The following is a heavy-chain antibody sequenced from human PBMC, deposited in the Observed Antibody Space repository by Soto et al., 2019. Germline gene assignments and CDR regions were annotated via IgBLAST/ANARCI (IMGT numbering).Heavy chain of an antibody. CDR1: GFTLSSYS. CDR2: ISSGSDTI. CDR3: ARPGEGVLFYYALDV. V-gene: IGHV3-48*02. Sequence: EVQLVESGGGLVQPGGSLRLSCVASGFTLSSYSMNWVRQAPGKGLEWISYISSGSDTIYYADSVKGRFTVSRDNAKNSLYLQMNSLRDEDTAVHYCARPGEGVLFYYALDVWGQGTTVTVSS. D-gene: IGHD3-16*01. J-gene: IGHJ6*02.